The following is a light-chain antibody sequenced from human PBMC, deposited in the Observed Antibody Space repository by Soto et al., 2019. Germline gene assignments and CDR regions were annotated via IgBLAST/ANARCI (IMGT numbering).Light chain of an antibody. J-gene: IGKJ4*01. V-gene: IGKV4-1*01. CDR1: QSVLHSSYNKNY. CDR2: WAS. Sequence: DIVMTQSPDSLAVSLGERATINCKSSQSVLHSSYNKNYLAWYQQKPGQPPKLLIYWASTRESGVPDRFSGRGSETDCTLTIRRLQAEDVALYYCKQYHSSPPTFCGGTKVEIK. CDR3: KQYHSSPPT.